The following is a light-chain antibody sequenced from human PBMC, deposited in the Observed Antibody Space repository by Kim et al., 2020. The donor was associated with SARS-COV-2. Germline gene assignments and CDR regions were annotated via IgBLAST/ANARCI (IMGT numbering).Light chain of an antibody. V-gene: IGKV1-39*01. CDR3: QQSYRSPRT. J-gene: IGKJ2*01. CDR1: QSISSY. Sequence: SVGDRVTISFRARQSISSYLIWYQQKPRTAPELLIYDATSLQSGVPSRFSDSGSGTDFTLTISSLRPEDFAAYYCQQSYRSPRTFGQGTKLEI. CDR2: DAT.